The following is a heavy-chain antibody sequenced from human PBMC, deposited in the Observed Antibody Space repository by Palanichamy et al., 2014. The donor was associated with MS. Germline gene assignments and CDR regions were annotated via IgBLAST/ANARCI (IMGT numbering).Heavy chain of an antibody. V-gene: IGHV1-3*01. CDR1: GYTFTKYS. J-gene: IGHJ1*01. D-gene: IGHD3-22*01. CDR3: ARGFYDSGGPEPYFQH. CDR2: INPGSDHR. Sequence: QVHLVQSGAEVKKPGASVKISCTASGYTFTKYSLHWIRQAPGQRPEWMTWINPGSDHRDHRGYSQKLRDRVTITTDTSASTVYMELSSLTSEDTAMYYCARGFYDSGGPEPYFQHWGQGTLVSVSS.